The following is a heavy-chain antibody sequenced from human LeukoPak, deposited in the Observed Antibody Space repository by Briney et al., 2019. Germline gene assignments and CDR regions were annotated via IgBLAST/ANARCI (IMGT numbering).Heavy chain of an antibody. CDR3: ARGLQYYYYYYYMDV. CDR1: GYTFTSHG. CDR2: INPNSGGT. Sequence: ASVKVSCKASGYTFTSHGISWVRQAPGQGLEWMGWINPNSGGTNYAQKFQGRVTMTRDTSISTAYMELSRLRSDDTAVYYCARGLQYYYYYYYMDVWGKGTTVTISS. J-gene: IGHJ6*03. V-gene: IGHV1-2*02. D-gene: IGHD2-21*02.